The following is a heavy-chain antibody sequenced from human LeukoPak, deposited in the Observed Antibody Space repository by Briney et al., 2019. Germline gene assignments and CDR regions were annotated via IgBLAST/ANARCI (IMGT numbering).Heavy chain of an antibody. CDR2: IYYSGST. Sequence: PSETLSLTCTVSGGSISSYYWSWIRQPPGKGLEWIGYIYYSGSTNYNPSLKSRVTISVDTSKNQFSPKLSSVTAADTAVYYCARGGNYDFWSGYPYYFDYWGQGTLVTVSS. J-gene: IGHJ4*02. D-gene: IGHD3-3*01. V-gene: IGHV4-59*01. CDR1: GGSISSYY. CDR3: ARGGNYDFWSGYPYYFDY.